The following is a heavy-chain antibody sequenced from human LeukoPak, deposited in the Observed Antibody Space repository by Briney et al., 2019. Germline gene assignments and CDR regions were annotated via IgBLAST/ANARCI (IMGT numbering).Heavy chain of an antibody. Sequence: PSETLSLTCTVSGYSISSGYFWGWIRQPPGKGLECIGTIYHSGSTNYNPSLKSRVTISVDTSKNQFSLKLSSVTAADTAVYYCARGNRVLRVVITKKYNWFDPWGQGTLVTVSS. CDR3: ARGNRVLRVVITKKYNWFDP. V-gene: IGHV4-38-2*02. D-gene: IGHD3-22*01. CDR1: GYSISSGYF. CDR2: IYHSGST. J-gene: IGHJ5*02.